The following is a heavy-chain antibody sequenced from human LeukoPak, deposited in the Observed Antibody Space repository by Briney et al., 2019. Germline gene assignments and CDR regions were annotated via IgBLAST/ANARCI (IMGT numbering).Heavy chain of an antibody. CDR2: IYTSGTT. J-gene: IGHJ5*02. D-gene: IGHD7-27*01. Sequence: SETLSLTCTVSGVSIHDFYWSWIRQPPGKGLEWIGYIYTSGTTHYNPSLQGRVTLSVDTSKKEFSLPLKSVTAADAAINYCARQTGTWYGYFAPWGQGTLVTVSS. V-gene: IGHV4-59*08. CDR1: GVSIHDFY. CDR3: ARQTGTWYGYFAP.